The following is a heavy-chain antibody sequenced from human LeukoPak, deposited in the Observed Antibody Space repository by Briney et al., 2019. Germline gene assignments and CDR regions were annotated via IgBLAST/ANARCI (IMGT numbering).Heavy chain of an antibody. Sequence: GGSLRLSCAASGFFFTDNWMRWIRQAPGRGLEWVANIKEDESQKYYVDSVKGRFTISRDNTKNSVYLQMNSLRAEDTAVYYCARGRATDIWGPGTMVTVSS. CDR1: GFFFTDNW. CDR2: IKEDESQK. CDR3: ARGRATDI. V-gene: IGHV3-7*03. J-gene: IGHJ3*02.